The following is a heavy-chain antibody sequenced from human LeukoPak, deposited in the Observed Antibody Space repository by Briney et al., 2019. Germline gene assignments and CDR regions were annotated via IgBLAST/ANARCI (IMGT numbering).Heavy chain of an antibody. J-gene: IGHJ5*02. CDR3: ARHSRYSSSSGGYNWFDP. V-gene: IGHV4-39*01. Sequence: SETLSLTCTVSGGSISSSSYYWGWIRRPPGKGLEWIGSIYYSGSTYYNPSLKSRVTISVDTSKNQFSLKLSSVTAADTAVYYCARHSRYSSSSGGYNWFDPWGQGTLVTVSS. CDR2: IYYSGST. CDR1: GGSISSSSYY. D-gene: IGHD6-6*01.